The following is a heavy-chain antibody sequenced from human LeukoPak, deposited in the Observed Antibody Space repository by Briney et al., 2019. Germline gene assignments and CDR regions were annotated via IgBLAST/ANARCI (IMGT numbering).Heavy chain of an antibody. CDR3: ARGPRVATYYYFDY. D-gene: IGHD1-1*01. CDR1: GFTVNAYY. Sequence: PGGSLRLSCAASGFTVNAYYMSWVRQAPGKGLEWVSVLFGGGTIYYADSVNGRFTIYRDNSKNTLYLQLNSLRAEDTAVYYCARGPRVATYYYFDYWGQGTLVTVSS. CDR2: LFGGGTI. V-gene: IGHV3-53*01. J-gene: IGHJ4*02.